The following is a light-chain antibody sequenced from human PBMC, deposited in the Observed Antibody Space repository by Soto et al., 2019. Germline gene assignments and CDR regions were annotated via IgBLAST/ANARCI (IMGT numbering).Light chain of an antibody. CDR2: GAS. CDR3: QHYNYWPYT. CDR1: QSVSSNS. J-gene: IGKJ2*01. Sequence: EIVLTQSPGTLSLSPGERATLSCRASQSVSSNSLAWYHQKPGQPPRLLMYGASSRATGIPDRFSGSGSGTDFTLTISRLEPEDFAVYYCQHYNYWPYTFGQGTKVDIK. V-gene: IGKV3-20*01.